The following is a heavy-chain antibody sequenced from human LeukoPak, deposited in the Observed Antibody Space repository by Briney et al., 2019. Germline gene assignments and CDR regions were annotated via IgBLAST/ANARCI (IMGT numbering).Heavy chain of an antibody. CDR3: ASVKPDGDYPYYFDY. J-gene: IGHJ4*02. CDR2: ISSSGSNI. Sequence: PGGSLRLSCAASGFTFSSYEMNSVRQAPGKWLEWVSYISSSGSNIYYADSVKGQFTISRDNAKNSLYLQMNSLRAEDTAVYYCASVKPDGDYPYYFDYWGQGTLVTVSS. D-gene: IGHD4-17*01. V-gene: IGHV3-48*03. CDR1: GFTFSSYE.